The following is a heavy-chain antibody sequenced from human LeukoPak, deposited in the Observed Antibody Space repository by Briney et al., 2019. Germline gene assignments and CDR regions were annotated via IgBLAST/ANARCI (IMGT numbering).Heavy chain of an antibody. J-gene: IGHJ3*02. Sequence: SGPTLVNPTQTLTLTCTFSGFSLSTSGVGVGWIRQPPGKALEWLALIYWNDDKRYSPSLKSRLAITKDTSKNQVVLTMTNMGPVDTATYYCAHSREGLDAFDIWGQGTMVTVSS. CDR2: IYWNDDK. D-gene: IGHD1-26*01. V-gene: IGHV2-5*01. CDR1: GFSLSTSGVG. CDR3: AHSREGLDAFDI.